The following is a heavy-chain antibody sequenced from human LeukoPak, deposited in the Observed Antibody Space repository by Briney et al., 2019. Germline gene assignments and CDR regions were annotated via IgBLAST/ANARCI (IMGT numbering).Heavy chain of an antibody. CDR3: ARAGRAVAGFDY. Sequence: GGSLRLSCAASGFTFSSYGMSWVRQAPGKGLEWVSYISSSGSTIYYADSVKGRFTISRDNAKNSLYLQMNSLRAEDTAVYYCARAGRAVAGFDYWGQGTLVTVSS. D-gene: IGHD6-19*01. CDR2: ISSSGSTI. J-gene: IGHJ4*02. CDR1: GFTFSSYG. V-gene: IGHV3-48*04.